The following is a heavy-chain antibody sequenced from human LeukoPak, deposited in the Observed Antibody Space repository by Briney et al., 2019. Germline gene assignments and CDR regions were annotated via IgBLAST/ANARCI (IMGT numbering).Heavy chain of an antibody. CDR2: ISTYNGNT. CDR1: GYTFTSYG. V-gene: IGHV1-18*01. Sequence: ASVKVSCKASGYTFTSYGISWVRQAPGQGLEWMGWISTYNGNTNYAQKLQGRVTMTTETSTSTAYMELRSLTSDDTAVYYCATVDKSGDPPYFNHWGQGTLVTVSS. CDR3: ATVDKSGDPPYFNH. J-gene: IGHJ4*02. D-gene: IGHD7-27*01.